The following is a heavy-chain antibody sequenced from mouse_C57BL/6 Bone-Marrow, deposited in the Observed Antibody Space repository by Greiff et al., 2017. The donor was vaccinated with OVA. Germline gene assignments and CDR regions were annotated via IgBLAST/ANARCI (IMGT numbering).Heavy chain of an antibody. Sequence: EVQLQQSGAELVRPGASVKLSCTASGFNIKDDYMHWVKQRPEQGLEWIGWIDPENGDTEYASKFQGKATITADTSSNTAYLQLSSLTSEDTAVYYCTIYYGNHYFDYWGQGTTRTVSS. V-gene: IGHV14-4*01. D-gene: IGHD2-1*01. CDR3: TIYYGNHYFDY. J-gene: IGHJ2*01. CDR2: IDPENGDT. CDR1: GFNIKDDY.